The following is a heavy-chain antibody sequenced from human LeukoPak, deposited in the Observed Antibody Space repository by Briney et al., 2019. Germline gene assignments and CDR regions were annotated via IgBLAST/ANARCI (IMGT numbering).Heavy chain of an antibody. CDR2: IHCTGST. J-gene: IGHJ4*02. Sequence: PSETLSLTCTVSGGSISSYYWSWIRQPPGKGLEWIGYIHCTGSTNYNPSLKSRVTISVDTSKNQSSLKLSSVTAADTAVYYCAQSPLGMVWGQGTLVTVSS. CDR1: GGSISSYY. CDR3: AQSPLGMV. D-gene: IGHD7-27*01. V-gene: IGHV4-59*01.